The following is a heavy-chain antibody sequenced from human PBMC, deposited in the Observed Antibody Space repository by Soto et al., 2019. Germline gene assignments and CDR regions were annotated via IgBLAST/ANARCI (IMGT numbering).Heavy chain of an antibody. J-gene: IGHJ5*02. CDR2: MNPSTGNT. V-gene: IGHV1-8*01. D-gene: IGHD6-19*01. CDR1: GYTFTSYD. Sequence: QVQLVQSGAEVKKPGASVKVSCKASGYTFTSYDIIWVRQATGQGLEWMGWMNPSTGNTDSAEKFQGRLTMTRNTSISTVYMELRSLSFEDTAVYYCARGRIIVAGGFDPWGQGTLLTVSS. CDR3: ARGRIIVAGGFDP.